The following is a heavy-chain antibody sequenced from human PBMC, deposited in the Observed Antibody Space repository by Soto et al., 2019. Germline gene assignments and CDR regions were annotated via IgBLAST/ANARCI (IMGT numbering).Heavy chain of an antibody. CDR3: ARGVYGGGRVSDY. CDR1: GYTFTSYD. Sequence: QVQLVQSGAEVTKPGASVRVSCKASGYTFTSYDINWVRQAAGQGLEWMGWMNPISGNTGYAEKFQGRVTMTRDTSISTAYMELSSLRTEDTGVYYCARGVYGGGRVSDYWGQGTRVTVSS. D-gene: IGHD4-17*01. J-gene: IGHJ4*02. CDR2: MNPISGNT. V-gene: IGHV1-8*01.